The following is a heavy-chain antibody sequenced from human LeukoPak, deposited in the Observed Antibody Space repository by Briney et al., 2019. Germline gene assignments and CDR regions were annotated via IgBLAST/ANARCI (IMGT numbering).Heavy chain of an antibody. Sequence: SETLSLTCAVYGGSFSGYYWSWIRQPPGKGLEWIGEINHSGSTNYNPSLKSRVTVSVDTSKNQFSLKLSSVTAADTAVYYCARATYCSGDSCYSGIFDYWGQGTLVTVSS. CDR2: INHSGST. V-gene: IGHV4-34*01. CDR3: ARATYCSGDSCYSGIFDY. J-gene: IGHJ4*02. CDR1: GGSFSGYY. D-gene: IGHD2-15*01.